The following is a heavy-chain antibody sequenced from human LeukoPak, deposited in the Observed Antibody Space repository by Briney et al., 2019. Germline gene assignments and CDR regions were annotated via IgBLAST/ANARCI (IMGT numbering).Heavy chain of an antibody. CDR1: GFTFSAYS. Sequence: GGSLRLSCAASGFTFSAYSINWVRQAPGKGLEWVSYISSKSSTIYYADSVKGRFTISRDNAKNSLYLQMNSLRAEDTAVYYCARDSVAGPNVYFDYWGQGTLVTVSS. D-gene: IGHD6-19*01. V-gene: IGHV3-48*04. CDR2: ISSKSSTI. CDR3: ARDSVAGPNVYFDY. J-gene: IGHJ4*02.